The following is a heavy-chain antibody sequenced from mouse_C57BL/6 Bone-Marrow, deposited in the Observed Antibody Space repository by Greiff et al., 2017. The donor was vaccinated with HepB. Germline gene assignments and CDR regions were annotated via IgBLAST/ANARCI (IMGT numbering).Heavy chain of an antibody. Sequence: QVQLQQPGAELVRPGSSVKLSCKASGYTFTSYWMDWVKQRPGQGLDWIGNIYPSDSETHYNQKFKDKATLTVDKSSSTAYMQLSSLTSEDSAVYYCARSNYGSSSYFDYWGQGTTLTVSS. CDR2: IYPSDSET. CDR1: GYTFTSYW. CDR3: ARSNYGSSSYFDY. V-gene: IGHV1-61*01. D-gene: IGHD1-1*01. J-gene: IGHJ2*01.